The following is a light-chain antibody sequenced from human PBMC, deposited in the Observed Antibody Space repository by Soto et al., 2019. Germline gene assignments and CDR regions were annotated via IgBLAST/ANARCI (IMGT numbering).Light chain of an antibody. CDR3: QLYGTSPPWT. Sequence: EIVLTQSPGTLSLSPGERATLSCRASQIFSSSYLAWYQQKPGQTPRLLIYGTSSRATGIPDRFSGSGSGTDFTLTISRLEPEDFAVYYCQLYGTSPPWTFGQGTKVEIK. CDR2: GTS. V-gene: IGKV3-20*01. CDR1: QIFSSSY. J-gene: IGKJ1*01.